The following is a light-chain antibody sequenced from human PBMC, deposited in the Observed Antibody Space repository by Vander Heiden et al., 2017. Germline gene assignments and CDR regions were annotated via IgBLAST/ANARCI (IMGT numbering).Light chain of an antibody. V-gene: IGKV1-17*01. CDR2: PAS. CDR3: LQHESFPYT. CDR1: QAIRND. J-gene: IGKJ2*01. Sequence: DIQMTHSPSSLSASLGDRVTISCRASQAIRNDLGWYQQRPGKAPKRLTYPASSLQSGVPSRFSGSGSGTEFTLTISSLQPEDSATYYCLQHESFPYTFGQGTKLEIK.